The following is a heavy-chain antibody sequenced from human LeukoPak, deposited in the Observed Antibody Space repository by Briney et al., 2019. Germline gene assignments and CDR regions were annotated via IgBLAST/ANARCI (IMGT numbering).Heavy chain of an antibody. Sequence: MPGGSLRLSCAASGVSFISYGMSWVRQAPGKGLEWVASISSGSGYIFYGDSAKGRFTISRDNAKDSLFLQMNSLTVEDTAVYYCARDEGRTVTNEYFQHWGQGTLVTVSS. CDR2: ISSGSGYI. CDR3: ARDEGRTVTNEYFQH. D-gene: IGHD2-2*01. V-gene: IGHV3-21*01. J-gene: IGHJ1*01. CDR1: GVSFISYG.